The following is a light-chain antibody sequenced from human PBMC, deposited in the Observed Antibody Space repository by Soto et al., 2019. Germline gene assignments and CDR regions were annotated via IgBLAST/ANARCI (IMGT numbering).Light chain of an antibody. CDR3: QQYINCPLT. J-gene: IGKJ4*01. CDR2: AAS. CDR1: QDVSNN. Sequence: EIVMTQSPATLSVSPGERATLSCRASQDVSNNLAWCQQQPGQAPRLLIYAASTRATGIQARISGSGSGTEFTLTITSLHAEYLAIYCYQQYINCPLTFGGGTKVEIK. V-gene: IGKV3-15*01.